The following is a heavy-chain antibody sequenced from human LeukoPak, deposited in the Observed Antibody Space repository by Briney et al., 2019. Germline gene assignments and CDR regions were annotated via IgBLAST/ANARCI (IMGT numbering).Heavy chain of an antibody. J-gene: IGHJ3*02. CDR1: GGSFSGYY. CDR2: IYYSGST. D-gene: IGHD3-3*01. CDR3: AGFYDFWSGSPTDAFDI. V-gene: IGHV4-59*01. Sequence: SETLSLTCAVYGGSFSGYYWSWIRQPPGKGLEWIGYIYYSGSTNYNPSLKSRVTISVDTSKNQFSLKLSSVTAADTAVYYCAGFYDFWSGSPTDAFDIWGQGTMVTVSS.